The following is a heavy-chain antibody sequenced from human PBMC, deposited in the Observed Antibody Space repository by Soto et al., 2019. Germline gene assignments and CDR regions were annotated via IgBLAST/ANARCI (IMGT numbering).Heavy chain of an antibody. J-gene: IGHJ5*02. CDR3: ARQGIAVAENWFDP. CDR2: IYYSGST. D-gene: IGHD6-19*01. CDR1: GGSISSYY. Sequence: SETLSLTCTASGGSISSYYWSWIRQPPGKGLEWIGYIYYSGSTNYNPSLKSRVTISVDTSKNQFSLKLSSVTAADTAVYYCARQGIAVAENWFDPWGQGTLVTVSS. V-gene: IGHV4-59*08.